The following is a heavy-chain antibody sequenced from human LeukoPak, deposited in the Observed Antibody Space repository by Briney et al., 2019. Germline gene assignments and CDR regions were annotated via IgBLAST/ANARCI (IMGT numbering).Heavy chain of an antibody. Sequence: ETLSLTCTVSGGSISSYYWNWIRQPPGKGLEYVSAISSNGGSTYYANSVKGRFTISRDNSKNTLYLQMGSLRADDMAVYYCARVVGYYGSGTHYYYYYMDVWGKGTTVTISS. CDR1: GGSISSYY. V-gene: IGHV3-64*01. D-gene: IGHD3-10*01. J-gene: IGHJ6*03. CDR2: ISSNGGST. CDR3: ARVVGYYGSGTHYYYYYMDV.